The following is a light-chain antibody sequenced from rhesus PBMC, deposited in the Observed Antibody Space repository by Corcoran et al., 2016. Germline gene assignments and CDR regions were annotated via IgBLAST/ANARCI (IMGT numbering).Light chain of an antibody. CDR1: QDIDSW. V-gene: IGKV1-18*01. CDR3: QQGYNTPYS. J-gene: IGKJ2*01. CDR2: AAS. Sequence: DIQMTQSPSSLSASVGDKVTITCRASQDIDSWLAWYQQKPGKAPMLLIYAASSLQSGVPSRFSGSGSGTDYTLTISSLQPEDFATYYCQQGYNTPYSFGQGTKVEIK.